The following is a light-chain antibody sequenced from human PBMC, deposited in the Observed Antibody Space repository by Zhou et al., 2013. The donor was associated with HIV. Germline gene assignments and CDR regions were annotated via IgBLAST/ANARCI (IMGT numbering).Light chain of an antibody. J-gene: IGKJ2*03. CDR3: QQFSNWLYS. Sequence: EIVMTQSPATLSVSPGEGATLSCRASQSVTTYVAWYQQKAGQGPRLLIFDASNRATGIPARFSGSGSGTDFTLTINSLEPEDSAVYYCQQFSNWLYSFGQGTKLEIK. CDR1: QSVTTY. CDR2: DAS. V-gene: IGKV3-11*01.